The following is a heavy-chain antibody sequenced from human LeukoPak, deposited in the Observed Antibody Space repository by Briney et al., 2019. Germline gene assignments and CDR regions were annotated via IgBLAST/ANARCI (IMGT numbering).Heavy chain of an antibody. CDR3: AREQPSRGYSSGLDF. V-gene: IGHV4-59*01. CDR2: IYYSGST. J-gene: IGHJ4*02. Sequence: SETLSLTCTVSGGSISSYYWSWIRQPPGKGLEWIGYIYYSGSTNYNPSLKSRVTISVDTSKNQFSLNLTSVTAADTAVYYCAREQPSRGYSSGLDFWGQGTLVTVSS. D-gene: IGHD6-19*01. CDR1: GGSISSYY.